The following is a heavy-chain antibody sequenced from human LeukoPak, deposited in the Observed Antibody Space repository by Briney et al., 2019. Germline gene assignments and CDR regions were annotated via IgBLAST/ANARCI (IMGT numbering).Heavy chain of an antibody. D-gene: IGHD3-10*01. Sequence: GGSLRLSCTASGFSFSGHWMHWARQLPGKGLVWVSRISPTGSTTSYADSVKGRFTVSRDNAKNTLYLQVNNLRAEDTAVYYCAGRGWFGELFKHYWGQGTLVTVSS. CDR2: ISPTGSTT. J-gene: IGHJ4*02. V-gene: IGHV3-74*01. CDR3: AGRGWFGELFKHY. CDR1: GFSFSGHW.